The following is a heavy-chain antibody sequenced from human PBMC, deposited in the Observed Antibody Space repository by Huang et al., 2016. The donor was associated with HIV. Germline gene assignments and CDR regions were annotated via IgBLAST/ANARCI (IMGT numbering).Heavy chain of an antibody. CDR2: LNHRGRS. D-gene: IGHD2-21*02. CDR1: GGSLSDHY. CDR3: ARPRMTATSSDSTWSFFDS. J-gene: IGHJ4*02. V-gene: IGHV4-34*02. Sequence: QVQLQQWGAGLLKPSGALSLKCAVYGGSLSDHYWTWFRLSPGKRLEWIGELNHRGRSTYNPSRRSRVTMSVDMSKNQFSLNLTSLTAADTAVYYCARPRMTATSSDSTWSFFDSWGQGTLVIVSS.